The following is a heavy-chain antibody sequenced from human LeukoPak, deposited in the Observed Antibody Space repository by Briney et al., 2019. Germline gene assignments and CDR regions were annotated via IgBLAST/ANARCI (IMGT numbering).Heavy chain of an antibody. CDR1: GFTFSSYE. D-gene: IGHD5-12*01. V-gene: IGHV3-48*03. Sequence: PGGSLRLSCAASGFTFSSYEMKWVRQAPGKGLEWVSYISSSGNYIYYADSVKGRFNISRDNAEHSLYLQLNCLRAEDTAVYYCARSGGYSGYDFDYWGQGTLVTVSS. CDR2: ISSSGNYI. CDR3: ARSGGYSGYDFDY. J-gene: IGHJ4*02.